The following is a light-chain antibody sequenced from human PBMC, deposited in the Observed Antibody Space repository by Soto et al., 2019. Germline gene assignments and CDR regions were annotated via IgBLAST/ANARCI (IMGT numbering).Light chain of an antibody. V-gene: IGKV3-11*01. CDR3: QQRSNWKIT. J-gene: IGKJ5*01. CDR2: DAS. Sequence: EIVLTQSPATLSLSPGDRATLSCRASQSVSSYLAWYQQKPGQAPRLLIYDASNRATGIPARFSGSGSGTDFTLTISSLEPEDFAVYYCQQRSNWKITFGQGTRLDIK. CDR1: QSVSSY.